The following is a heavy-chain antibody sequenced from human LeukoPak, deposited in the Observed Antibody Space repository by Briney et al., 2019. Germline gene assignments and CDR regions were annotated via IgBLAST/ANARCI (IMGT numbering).Heavy chain of an antibody. CDR3: ARGYYDSRGYSNTFDI. J-gene: IGHJ3*02. CDR2: INYSGST. V-gene: IGHV4-59*01. D-gene: IGHD3-22*01. Sequence: PSETLSLTCAVSGASISSSYWSRIRQPPGKGLEWIGYINYSGSTNYNPSLKSRVTISVDTSNNQFSLRLSSVTAADTAFYYCARGYYDSRGYSNTFDIWGQGTMVTVSS. CDR1: GASISSSY.